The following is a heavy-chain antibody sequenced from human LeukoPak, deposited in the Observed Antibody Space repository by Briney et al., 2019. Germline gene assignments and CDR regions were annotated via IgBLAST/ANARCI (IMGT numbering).Heavy chain of an antibody. D-gene: IGHD2-2*01. V-gene: IGHV3-7*01. CDR2: IKQDGSEK. CDR3: ARDIVVVPVDYYYGMDV. Sequence: PGGSLRLSCAASGFTFSSYWMSWVRQAPGKGLEWVANIKQDGSEKYYVDSVKGRFTISRDNAKNSLYLQMNSLRAEDTAVYYCARDIVVVPVDYYYGMDVWGQGTTVTVSS. CDR1: GFTFSSYW. J-gene: IGHJ6*02.